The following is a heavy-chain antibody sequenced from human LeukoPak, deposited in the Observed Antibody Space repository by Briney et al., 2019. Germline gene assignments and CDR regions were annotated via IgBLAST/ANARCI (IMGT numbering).Heavy chain of an antibody. D-gene: IGHD1-26*01. CDR1: GYSFTNYW. Sequence: GESLKISCKGAGYSFTNYWIGWVRQMPGKGLEWMGFVYPGDSDPKYNPSFESQVTISADKSINTAYLQWNSLKASDTAMFYCARGMGLTRHLDYWGQGTLVTVSS. V-gene: IGHV5-51*01. J-gene: IGHJ4*02. CDR2: VYPGDSDP. CDR3: ARGMGLTRHLDY.